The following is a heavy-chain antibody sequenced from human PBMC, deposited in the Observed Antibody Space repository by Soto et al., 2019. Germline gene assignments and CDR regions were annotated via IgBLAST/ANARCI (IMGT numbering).Heavy chain of an antibody. D-gene: IGHD5-12*01. CDR3: AKDRRVLWMATTYYFDY. Sequence: PGGSLRLSCAASGFTFSSYGMHWVRQAPGKGLEWVAVISYDGSNKYYADSVKGRFTISRDNSKNTLYLQMNSLRAEDTAVYYCAKDRRVLWMATTYYFDYWGQGTLVTVSS. J-gene: IGHJ4*02. CDR2: ISYDGSNK. CDR1: GFTFSSYG. V-gene: IGHV3-30*18.